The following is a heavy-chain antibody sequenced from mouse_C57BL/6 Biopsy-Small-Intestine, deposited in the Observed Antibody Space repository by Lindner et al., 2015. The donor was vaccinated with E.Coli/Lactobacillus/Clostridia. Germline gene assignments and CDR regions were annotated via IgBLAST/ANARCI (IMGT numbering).Heavy chain of an antibody. J-gene: IGHJ2*01. D-gene: IGHD2-3*01. CDR3: ARRGDDGYYLDY. CDR2: ISGGSSTI. Sequence: VQLQESGGDLVKPGGSRKLSCAASGFTFSDYGMHWVRQAPEKGLEWVAYISGGSSTIHYADTVEGRFTISRDNAKNTLFLQMTSLRSEDTAMYYCARRGDDGYYLDYWGQGTTLTVSS. CDR1: GFTFSDYG. V-gene: IGHV5-17*01.